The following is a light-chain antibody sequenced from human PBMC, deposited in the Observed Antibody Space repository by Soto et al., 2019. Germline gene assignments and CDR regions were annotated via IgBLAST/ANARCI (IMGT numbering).Light chain of an antibody. Sequence: DIQMTQSPSTLSASVGDRVIITCRASQSISSWLAWYQQKPGKAPKFLIYGASSLDSGVPSRFSGSGSGPEFTLTISSLQPDDFATYYCQHYDGYSALTFGGGTKVEIK. CDR2: GAS. J-gene: IGKJ4*01. CDR3: QHYDGYSALT. V-gene: IGKV1-5*03. CDR1: QSISSW.